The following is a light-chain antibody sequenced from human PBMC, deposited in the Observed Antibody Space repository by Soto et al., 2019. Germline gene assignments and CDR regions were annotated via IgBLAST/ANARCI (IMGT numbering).Light chain of an antibody. Sequence: QSALTQPRSVSGSPGQSVTISCTGTSSDVGGYNYVSWYQQHPGKAPKLMIYAVNARPSGVPDRFSGSKSGNTASLTISGLQPEDEADYYCCSYAGSYTYVFGTGTKLTVL. J-gene: IGLJ1*01. CDR3: CSYAGSYTYV. V-gene: IGLV2-11*01. CDR1: SSDVGGYNY. CDR2: AVN.